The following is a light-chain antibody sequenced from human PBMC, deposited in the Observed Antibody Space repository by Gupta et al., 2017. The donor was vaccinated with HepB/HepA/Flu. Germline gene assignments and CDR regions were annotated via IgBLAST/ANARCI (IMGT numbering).Light chain of an antibody. CDR2: AAS. CDR1: QSISSY. V-gene: IGKV1-39*01. Sequence: DIQMTQPPSSLSASVGDRVTITCRASQSISSYLNWYKQKPGKAPKLLIYAASSLQSGVPSRFSGSGSGTDFTLTISRLQPEDFATYYCQQSYSTPCSFGQGTKMEIK. CDR3: QQSYSTPCS. J-gene: IGKJ2*04.